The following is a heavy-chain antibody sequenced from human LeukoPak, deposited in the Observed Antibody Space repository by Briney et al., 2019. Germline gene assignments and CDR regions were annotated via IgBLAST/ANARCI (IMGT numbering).Heavy chain of an antibody. CDR1: GFTFDDYG. CDR2: VNWNGGST. CDR3: AREAGGDYGDYYYYYYMDV. Sequence: GGSLRLSCAASGFTFDDYGMSWVRQAPGKGLEWVSGVNWNGGSTGYADSVKGRFTISRDNAKNSLYLQMNSLRAEDTALCYCAREAGGDYGDYYYYYYMDVWGKGTTVTVSS. V-gene: IGHV3-20*04. D-gene: IGHD4/OR15-4a*01. J-gene: IGHJ6*03.